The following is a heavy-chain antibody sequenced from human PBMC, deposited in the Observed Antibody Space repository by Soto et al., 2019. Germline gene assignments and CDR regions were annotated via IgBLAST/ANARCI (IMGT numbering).Heavy chain of an antibody. V-gene: IGHV3-21*01. CDR3: ASSVPAALFDY. J-gene: IGHJ4*02. CDR2: ISSSSSYI. D-gene: IGHD2-2*01. Sequence: EVQLVESGGGLVKPGGSLRLSCAASGFTFSSYSMNWVRQAPGKGLEWVSSISSSSSYIYYADSVKGRFTISRDNAKNSLYLQMNSLRAEDTAVYYCASSVPAALFDYWGQGTLVTVSS. CDR1: GFTFSSYS.